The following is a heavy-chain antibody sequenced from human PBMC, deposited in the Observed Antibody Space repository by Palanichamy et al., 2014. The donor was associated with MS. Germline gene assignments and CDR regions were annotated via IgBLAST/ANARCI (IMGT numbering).Heavy chain of an antibody. CDR1: GYTFTSYD. V-gene: IGHV1-8*01. CDR2: MNPNSGNT. D-gene: IGHD4-17*01. CDR3: ARDPDYGDYVTFDP. Sequence: QVQLVQSGAEVKKPGASVKVSCKASGYTFTSYDINWVRQATGQGLEWMGWMNPNSGNTGYAQKFQGRVTMTRNTSISTAYMELSSLRSEDTAVYCCARDPDYGDYVTFDPWGQGTLVTVSS. J-gene: IGHJ5*02.